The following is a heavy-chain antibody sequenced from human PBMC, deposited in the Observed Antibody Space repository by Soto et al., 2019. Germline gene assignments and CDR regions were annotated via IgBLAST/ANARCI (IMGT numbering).Heavy chain of an antibody. CDR1: GYTFTSYA. J-gene: IGHJ4*02. CDR2: INAGNGNT. Sequence: QVQLVQSGAEVKKPGASVKVSCKASGYTFTSYAMHWVRQAPGQRLEWMGWINAGNGNTKYSQKFKGRVTITRHTSASTAYMELSSLRSEDTAVYYCARGPGGPDGPGDYWGQGTLVTVSS. V-gene: IGHV1-3*01. D-gene: IGHD2-15*01. CDR3: ARGPGGPDGPGDY.